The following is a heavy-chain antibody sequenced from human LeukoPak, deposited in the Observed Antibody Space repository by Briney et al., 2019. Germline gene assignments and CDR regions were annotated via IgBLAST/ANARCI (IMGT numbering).Heavy chain of an antibody. CDR1: GFTFSSYT. V-gene: IGHV3-48*01. CDR2: ISSSGSTI. CDR3: AKGITGTGSYSVADH. D-gene: IGHD1-26*01. J-gene: IGHJ4*02. Sequence: PGGSLRLSCAASGFTFSSYTMNWVRQAPGKGLEWVSYISSSGSTIYYADSVKGRFTISRDNSKNTLYLQMNSLRAEDTAVYYCAKGITGTGSYSVADHWGQGILVTVSS.